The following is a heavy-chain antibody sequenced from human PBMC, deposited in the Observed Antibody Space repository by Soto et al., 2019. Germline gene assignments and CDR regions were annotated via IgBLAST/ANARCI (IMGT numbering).Heavy chain of an antibody. D-gene: IGHD6-13*01. CDR3: ARGSTSSWKMGYYYYSYGMDV. Sequence: QVQLVQSGAEVKKPGASVKVSCKASGYTFTGYYMHWVRQAPGQGLEWMGWINPNSGGTNYAQKFQGWVTMTRDTSISTAYLELSKLKSDDTAVYYCARGSTSSWKMGYYYYSYGMDVWGQGTTVTVSS. V-gene: IGHV1-2*04. J-gene: IGHJ6*02. CDR2: INPNSGGT. CDR1: GYTFTGYY.